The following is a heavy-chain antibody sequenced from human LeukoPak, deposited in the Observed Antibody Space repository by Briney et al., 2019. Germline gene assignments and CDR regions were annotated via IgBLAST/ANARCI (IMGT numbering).Heavy chain of an antibody. CDR2: IYPGDSDT. CDR1: GYSFATYW. Sequence: GESLKISCKGSGYSFATYWIGWVRQTPGKGLEWMGIIYPGDSDTRYSPSFQGQVTISADKSINTAYLQRSSLKTSDTAMYYCARHQIVGATRSPFDYWGQGTLVTVSS. CDR3: ARHQIVGATRSPFDY. V-gene: IGHV5-51*01. D-gene: IGHD1-26*01. J-gene: IGHJ4*02.